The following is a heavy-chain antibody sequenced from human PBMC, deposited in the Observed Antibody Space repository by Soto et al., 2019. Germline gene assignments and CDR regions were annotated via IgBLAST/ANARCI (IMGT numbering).Heavy chain of an antibody. J-gene: IGHJ6*02. V-gene: IGHV3-48*03. D-gene: IGHD2-2*01. Sequence: GGSLRLSCAASGFTLSNFEMHWVRQAPGKGLEWVSYINTAGSTKYYAESVKGRFTISRDNARNSLFLQMNSLRAEDTAVYYCARAECSNTNCLTAYYSYGLDVWGQGTRVTVSS. CDR3: ARAECSNTNCLTAYYSYGLDV. CDR1: GFTLSNFE. CDR2: INTAGSTK.